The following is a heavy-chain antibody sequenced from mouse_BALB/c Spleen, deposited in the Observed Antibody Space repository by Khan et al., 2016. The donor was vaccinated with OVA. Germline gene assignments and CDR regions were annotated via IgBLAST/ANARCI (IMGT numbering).Heavy chain of an antibody. CDR1: GFTFSNYG. CDR3: ARDYWFAY. V-gene: IGHV5-6-5*01. CDR2: ISSGDTT. Sequence: VELVESGGGLVKPGGSLKLSCAASGFTFSNYGVSWVRQTPEKRLEWVASISSGDTTYYPDSVKGRFTISRDNARNILYLHMSSLRSEDTAMYYCARDYWFAYWGQGTLVTVSA. J-gene: IGHJ3*01.